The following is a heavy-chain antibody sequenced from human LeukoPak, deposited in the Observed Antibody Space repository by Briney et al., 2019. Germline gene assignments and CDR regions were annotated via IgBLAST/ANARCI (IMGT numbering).Heavy chain of an antibody. V-gene: IGHV4-4*09. CDR3: ARVHYYGSGSYPFDY. J-gene: IGHJ4*02. CDR1: GGSLSSYY. CDR2: IYTSGST. D-gene: IGHD3-10*01. Sequence: SETLSLTCTVSGGSLSSYYWSWIRQPPGKGLEWIGYIYTSGSTNYNPSLKSRVTISVDTSKNQFSLKLSSVTAADTAVYYCARVHYYGSGSYPFDYWGQGTLVTVSS.